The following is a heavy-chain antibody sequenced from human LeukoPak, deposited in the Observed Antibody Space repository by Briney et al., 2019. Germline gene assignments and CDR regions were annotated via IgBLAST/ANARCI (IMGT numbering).Heavy chain of an antibody. CDR1: GGSISSSSYY. CDR2: IYYSGST. V-gene: IGHV4-39*07. Sequence: SETLSLTCTVSGGSISSSSYYWGWIRQPPGKGLEWIGSIYYSGSTYYNPSLKSRVTISVDTSKNQFSLKLSSVTAADTAVYYCARGPGYFDYWGQGTLVTVSS. CDR3: ARGPGYFDY. J-gene: IGHJ4*02.